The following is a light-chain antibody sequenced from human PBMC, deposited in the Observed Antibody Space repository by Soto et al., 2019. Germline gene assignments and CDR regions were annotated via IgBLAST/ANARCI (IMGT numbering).Light chain of an antibody. Sequence: QSALTQPASVSGSPGQSITISCSGTSSDVGSYNYVSWYQQHPDRAPKLMIYDVSNRPSGVSNRFSGSKSGNTASLTISGLQAEDEGDYYCSSYTSSSTLLFGGGTKLTVL. CDR2: DVS. CDR3: SSYTSSSTLL. V-gene: IGLV2-14*01. CDR1: SSDVGSYNY. J-gene: IGLJ2*01.